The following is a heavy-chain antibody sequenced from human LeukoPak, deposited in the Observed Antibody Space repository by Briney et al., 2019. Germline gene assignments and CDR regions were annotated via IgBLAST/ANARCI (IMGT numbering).Heavy chain of an antibody. V-gene: IGHV3-20*04. CDR3: ARVRRIYSSSWFYFYY. CDR1: GFIFSNYA. D-gene: IGHD6-13*01. Sequence: GGSLRLSCAVSGFIFSNYAMNWVRQAPGKGLEWVSGINWNGGSTGYADSVKGRFTISRDNAKNSLYLQMNSLRAEDTALYYCARVRRIYSSSWFYFYYLGQGTLVTGSS. J-gene: IGHJ4*02. CDR2: INWNGGST.